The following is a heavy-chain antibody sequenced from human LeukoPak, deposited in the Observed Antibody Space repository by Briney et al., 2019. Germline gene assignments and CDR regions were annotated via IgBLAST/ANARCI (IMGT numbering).Heavy chain of an antibody. D-gene: IGHD3-10*01. V-gene: IGHV3-23*01. CDR1: GFTFSSYA. CDR2: ISGSGGST. Sequence: SGGSLRLSCAASGFTFSSYAMSWVRQAPGKGLEWVSAISGSGGSTYYADSVKGRFTISRDNAKNSLYLQMNSLRAEDTAVYYCARDLTGSGDYWGQGTLVTVSS. J-gene: IGHJ4*02. CDR3: ARDLTGSGDY.